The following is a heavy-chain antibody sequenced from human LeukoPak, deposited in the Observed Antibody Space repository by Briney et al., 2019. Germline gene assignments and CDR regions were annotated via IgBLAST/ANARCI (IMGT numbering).Heavy chain of an antibody. Sequence: GGSLRLSCATSGFTFNRFSFRWVRQAPGKGLEWVASIYVTGNYINYADPMKGRVTISRDNAKNSVYLQMNSLRAEDTAVYYCAREFNTIGNFDYWGQGALVTVSS. CDR2: IYVTGNYI. CDR3: AREFNTIGNFDY. CDR1: GFTFNRFS. J-gene: IGHJ4*02. D-gene: IGHD1-14*01. V-gene: IGHV3-21*06.